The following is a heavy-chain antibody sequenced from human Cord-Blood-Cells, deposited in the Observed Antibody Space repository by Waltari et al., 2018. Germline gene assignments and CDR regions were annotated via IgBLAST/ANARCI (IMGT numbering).Heavy chain of an antibody. CDR3: ARDSRNLNWGAFDI. V-gene: IGHV3-21*01. D-gene: IGHD7-27*01. CDR2: ISSSSSYI. Sequence: EVQLVESGGGLVKPGGSLRLSCEASGFTFSTHSVNWVRQAPGKGLEWVSSISSSSSYIYYADSVKGRFTISRDNAKNSLYLQMNSLRAEDTAVYYCARDSRNLNWGAFDIWGQGTMVTVSS. J-gene: IGHJ3*02. CDR1: GFTFSTHS.